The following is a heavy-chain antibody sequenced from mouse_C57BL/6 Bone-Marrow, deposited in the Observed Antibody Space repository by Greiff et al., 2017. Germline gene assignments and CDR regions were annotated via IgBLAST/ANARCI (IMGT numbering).Heavy chain of an antibody. Sequence: EVQLQQSGTVLARPGASVKMSCKTSGYTFTSYWMHWVKQRPGQGLEWIGAIYTGNSDTSYNQKFKGKAKLTAVTYASTAYMDLSSLTNEDSAVYYCTHIFYYDFDGAYWGQGTLVTVSA. CDR2: IYTGNSDT. CDR3: THIFYYDFDGAY. D-gene: IGHD2-4*01. V-gene: IGHV1-5*01. J-gene: IGHJ3*01. CDR1: GYTFTSYW.